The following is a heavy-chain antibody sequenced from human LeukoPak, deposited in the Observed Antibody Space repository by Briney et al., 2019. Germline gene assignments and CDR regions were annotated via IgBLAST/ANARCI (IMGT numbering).Heavy chain of an antibody. Sequence: QPGGSLRLSCAASGFTFSSNAMSWVRQAPGKGLEWVSAISGSGGRTYYADPVKGRFTISRDNSKNTVYLQMNSLRAEDTAVYYCAKDSLRGYGSYYFDYWGQGTLVTVSS. V-gene: IGHV3-23*01. CDR2: ISGSGGRT. D-gene: IGHD3-10*01. CDR1: GFTFSSNA. J-gene: IGHJ4*02. CDR3: AKDSLRGYGSYYFDY.